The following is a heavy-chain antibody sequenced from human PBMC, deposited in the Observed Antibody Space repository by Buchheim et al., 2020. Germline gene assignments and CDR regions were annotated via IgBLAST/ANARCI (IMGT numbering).Heavy chain of an antibody. V-gene: IGHV3-74*01. Sequence: EVHLVESGGGLVQPGGSLRLSCTASGFTFSSYWMYWVRQAPGKGLVWVSSISSDGTTTTYADSVKGRFTISRDNAKNTVPLQMNRLRVDDTAVYFCARFLRGGFYYESRWGQGT. D-gene: IGHD3-10*01. CDR2: ISSDGTTT. J-gene: IGHJ4*02. CDR3: ARFLRGGFYYESR. CDR1: GFTFSSYW.